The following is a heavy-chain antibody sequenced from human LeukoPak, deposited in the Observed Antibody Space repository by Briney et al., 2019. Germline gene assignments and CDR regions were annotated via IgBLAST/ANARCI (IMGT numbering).Heavy chain of an antibody. CDR3: ARDGTPYYYYGMDV. CDR2: ISAYNGNT. D-gene: IGHD1-26*01. V-gene: IGHV1-18*01. J-gene: IGHJ6*02. CDR1: GYTFTSYG. Sequence: ASVKVSCKASGYTFTSYGISWVRQAPGQGLEWMGWISAYNGNTNYAQKLQGRVTMTTDTSTSTAYMELRSLRSDDTAVYYRARDGTPYYYYGMDVWGQGTTVTVSS.